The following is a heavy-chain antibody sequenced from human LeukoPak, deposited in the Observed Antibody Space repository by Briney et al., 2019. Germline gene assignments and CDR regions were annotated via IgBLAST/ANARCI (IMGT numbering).Heavy chain of an antibody. V-gene: IGHV3-20*04. D-gene: IGHD3-22*01. CDR1: GFTFDDFG. CDR3: AKDLSHRDYFDSSGSYPGYFDY. J-gene: IGHJ4*02. Sequence: GGSLRLSCAASGFTFDDFGMGWVRQVPGKGLRWVSGINWNGDNTGYADSARGRFTISRDNSKNTLYLQMNSLRADDTAVYYCAKDLSHRDYFDSSGSYPGYFDYWGRGTLVTVSS. CDR2: INWNGDNT.